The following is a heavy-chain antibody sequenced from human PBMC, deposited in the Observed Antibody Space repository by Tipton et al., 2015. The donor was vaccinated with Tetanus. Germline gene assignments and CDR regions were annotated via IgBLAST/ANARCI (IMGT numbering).Heavy chain of an antibody. Sequence: QSGPEVKKPGASVKVSCKASGYTFNTFGISWVRQAPGQGLEWLGWISVYNGNTNYGQKGQGRVTLTTDTPTNTAYMELRSLRSDASVVYYCARVPTIPLAVDRPTDYWGQGTLVTVSS. CDR1: GYTFNTFG. CDR2: ISVYNGNT. D-gene: IGHD2-21*01. J-gene: IGHJ4*02. V-gene: IGHV1-18*01. CDR3: ARVPTIPLAVDRPTDY.